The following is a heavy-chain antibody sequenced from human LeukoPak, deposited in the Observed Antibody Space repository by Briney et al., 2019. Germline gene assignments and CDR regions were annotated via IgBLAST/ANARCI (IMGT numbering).Heavy chain of an antibody. V-gene: IGHV3-48*04. Sequence: PGGSLRLSCAASGFTFSSYSMNWVRQAPGKGLEWVSYISSSSSTIYYADSVKGRFTISRDNAKNSLYLQMNSLRAEDTAVYYCARETPVGAMYWGQGTLVTVSS. CDR1: GFTFSSYS. J-gene: IGHJ4*02. CDR2: ISSSSSTI. D-gene: IGHD1-26*01. CDR3: ARETPVGAMY.